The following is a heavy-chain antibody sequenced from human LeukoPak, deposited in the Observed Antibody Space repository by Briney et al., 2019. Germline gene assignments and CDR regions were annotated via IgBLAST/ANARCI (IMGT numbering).Heavy chain of an antibody. CDR3: ARGGISPFDP. V-gene: IGHV4-34*01. CDR2: INHSGST. Sequence: SETLSLTCAVYGGSFSGYYWSWIRRPPGEGLEWIGEINHSGSTNYNPSLKSRVTISVDTSKNQFSLKLSSVTAADTAVYYCARGGISPFDPWGQGTLVTVSS. J-gene: IGHJ5*02. D-gene: IGHD6-13*01. CDR1: GGSFSGYY.